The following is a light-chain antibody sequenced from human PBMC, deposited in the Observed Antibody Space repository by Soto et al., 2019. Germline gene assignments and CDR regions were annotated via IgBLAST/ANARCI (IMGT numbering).Light chain of an antibody. V-gene: IGKV3-15*01. Sequence: EIVLTQPPGIVSWSPGESATLACRASQGIDDTLAWYQHKPGQTPRLLIYDTSIRATGVPARFSGSRSGTEFTLTISSLQPDDFAAYYCQHYNGYSEAFGQGTKV. J-gene: IGKJ1*01. CDR2: DTS. CDR3: QHYNGYSEA. CDR1: QGIDDT.